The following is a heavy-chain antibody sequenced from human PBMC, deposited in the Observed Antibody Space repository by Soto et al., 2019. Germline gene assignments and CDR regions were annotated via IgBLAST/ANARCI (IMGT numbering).Heavy chain of an antibody. Sequence: QVQLVESGGGVVQPGRSLRLSCAASGFTVSGYGMHWVRQAPGKGLEWVAVIWYDGSKEYYADSVKGRFTISRDSSKNTLYLQMNSLRAEDTAVYYCARDRNNHFDYWGQGTLVTVSS. J-gene: IGHJ4*02. CDR2: IWYDGSKE. D-gene: IGHD1-1*01. V-gene: IGHV3-33*01. CDR1: GFTVSGYG. CDR3: ARDRNNHFDY.